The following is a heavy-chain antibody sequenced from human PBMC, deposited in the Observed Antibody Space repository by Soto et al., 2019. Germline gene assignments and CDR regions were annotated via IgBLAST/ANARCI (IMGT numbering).Heavy chain of an antibody. Sequence: QMQLQESGPGLVKPSQTLSLTCSVSGGSIRSGGHYWSWIRQLPGQGLEWLGYIYYSGRTYYSPSLQSRLTMSVDTSENQFSLRLTSVTAADTAVYYCVVGLEDVVAGQPDSWGQGILVTVSS. J-gene: IGHJ4*02. CDR2: IYYSGRT. CDR3: VVGLEDVVAGQPDS. CDR1: GGSIRSGGHY. D-gene: IGHD2-15*01. V-gene: IGHV4-31*03.